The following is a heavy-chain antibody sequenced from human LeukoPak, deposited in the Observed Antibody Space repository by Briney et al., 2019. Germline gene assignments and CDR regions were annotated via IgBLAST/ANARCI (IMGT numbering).Heavy chain of an antibody. V-gene: IGHV1-8*01. CDR2: MNANSGTT. J-gene: IGHJ6*03. CDR1: GYTFTSYE. Sequence: ASVKVSCKASGYTFTSYEIMWVRQATGQGLEWMGGMNANSGTTHYAQNFQGRVTMTRNTPTSTAYMELSRLRSEDTGVYYCARRAESPYYYYYYMDVWGKGTTVTVSS. CDR3: ARRAESPYYYYYYMDV.